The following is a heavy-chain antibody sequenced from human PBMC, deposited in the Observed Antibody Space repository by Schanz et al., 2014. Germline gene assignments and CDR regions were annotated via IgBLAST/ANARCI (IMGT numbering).Heavy chain of an antibody. Sequence: QVQLVQSGAEVKKPGASVKVSCKASGYTTFTDYYIHWVRQAPGQGLEWMGWINPNSGDTNYAQKFQGWVTMTRDTSISTAYMEGSRLKSDDTAVYYCARLSVAGRPHVNYWYFDLWGRGTLVTVSS. D-gene: IGHD6-19*01. CDR1: GYTTFTDYY. CDR3: ARLSVAGRPHVNYWYFDL. CDR2: INPNSGDT. J-gene: IGHJ2*01. V-gene: IGHV1-2*04.